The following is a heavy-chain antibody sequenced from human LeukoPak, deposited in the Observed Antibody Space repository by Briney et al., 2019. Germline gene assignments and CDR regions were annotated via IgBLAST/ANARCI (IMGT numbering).Heavy chain of an antibody. D-gene: IGHD1-14*01. CDR2: INSDGSIT. CDR3: ARGVGNHFDY. V-gene: IGHV3-74*01. Sequence: GGSLRLSCAASGFTFTTYWMHWVRQAPGKGLVWVSHINSDGSITSYADSVKGRFTISRDNAKNTLYLQMNSLRAEDTAVYYCARGVGNHFDYWGQGTLVTVSS. CDR1: GFTFTTYW. J-gene: IGHJ4*02.